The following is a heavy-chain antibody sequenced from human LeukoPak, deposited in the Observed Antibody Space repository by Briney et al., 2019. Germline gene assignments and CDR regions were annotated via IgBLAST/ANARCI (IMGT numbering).Heavy chain of an antibody. D-gene: IGHD3-22*01. Sequence: PSETLSLTCTVSGGSISSYYWSWIRQPPGKGLEWIGYIYYSGSTNYNPSLKSRVTISVDTSKNQFSLKLSSVTAADTAVYYCARFYYYDSSGYYGIDYWGQGTLVTVSS. J-gene: IGHJ4*02. CDR2: IYYSGST. CDR1: GGSISSYY. V-gene: IGHV4-59*01. CDR3: ARFYYYDSSGYYGIDY.